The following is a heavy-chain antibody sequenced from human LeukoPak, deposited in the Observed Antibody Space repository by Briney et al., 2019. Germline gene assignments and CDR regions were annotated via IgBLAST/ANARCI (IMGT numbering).Heavy chain of an antibody. CDR2: IYYSGST. CDR1: GGSISSYY. V-gene: IGHV4-59*01. J-gene: IGHJ6*03. CDR3: ARESRPPYYDSSGYGGYYMDV. D-gene: IGHD3-22*01. Sequence: ASETLSLTCTVSGGSISSYYWSWTRQPPGKGLEWIGYIYYSGSTNYNPSLKSRVTISVDTSKNQFSLKLSSVTAADTAVYYCARESRPPYYDSSGYGGYYMDVWGKGTTVTVSS.